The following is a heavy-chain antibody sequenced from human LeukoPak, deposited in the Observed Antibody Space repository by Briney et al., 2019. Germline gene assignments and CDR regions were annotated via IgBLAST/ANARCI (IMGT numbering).Heavy chain of an antibody. CDR1: GASVSSRGTY. CDR2: MFYSGST. J-gene: IGHJ4*02. V-gene: IGHV4-39*07. D-gene: IGHD3-9*01. CDR3: AKGTAETIYFDWLSPPPDS. Sequence: SETLSLTCTVSGASVSSRGTYWGWIRQPPGKGLEWIASMFYSGSTYYNPSLKSRVIISIDTSKNQFSLRLTSVTAADTAVYYCAKGTAETIYFDWLSPPPDSWGQGTLVTVSS.